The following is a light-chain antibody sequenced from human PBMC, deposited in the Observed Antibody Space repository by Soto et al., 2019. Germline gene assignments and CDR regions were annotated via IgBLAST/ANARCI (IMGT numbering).Light chain of an antibody. CDR3: QQYDNSPQVT. V-gene: IGKV3-20*01. CDR1: QSVSSSY. J-gene: IGKJ5*01. Sequence: EIVLTQSPGTLSLSPGERATLSCRASQSVSSSYFAWYQQKPGQAPRLLIYGASSRATGIPDRFSGSGSGTDFTLTISRLEDEDFAVYYCQQYDNSPQVTFGQGARLEIK. CDR2: GAS.